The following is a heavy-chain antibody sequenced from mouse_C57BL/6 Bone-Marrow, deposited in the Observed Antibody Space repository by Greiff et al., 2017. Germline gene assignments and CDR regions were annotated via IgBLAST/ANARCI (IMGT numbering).Heavy chain of an antibody. CDR2: IYPGSGST. CDR1: GYTFTSYW. CDR3: AREGRQGYAMDN. J-gene: IGHJ4*01. V-gene: IGHV1-55*01. D-gene: IGHD3-3*01. Sequence: QVQLQQPGAELVKPGASVKMSCQASGYTFTSYWITWVKQRPGQGLEWIGDIYPGSGSTNYNEKFKSKATLTVDTSSRTAYMQLSSLTSEDAAVYYCAREGRQGYAMDNWGQGTSVTVSA.